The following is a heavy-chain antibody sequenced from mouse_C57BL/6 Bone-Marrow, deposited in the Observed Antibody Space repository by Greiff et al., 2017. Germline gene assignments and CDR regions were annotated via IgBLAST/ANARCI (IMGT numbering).Heavy chain of an antibody. D-gene: IGHD1-1*01. J-gene: IGHJ1*03. CDR2: MHPNSGST. Sequence: QVQLQQPGAELVKPGASVTLSCKASGYTFTSYWMHWVKQRPGQGLEWIGMMHPNSGSTNYNEKFKSKATLTVDKSSSTAYMQLSSLTSEDSAVYYCASPYYDGSSFDVWGTGTTGTVSS. CDR1: GYTFTSYW. V-gene: IGHV1-64*01. CDR3: ASPYYDGSSFDV.